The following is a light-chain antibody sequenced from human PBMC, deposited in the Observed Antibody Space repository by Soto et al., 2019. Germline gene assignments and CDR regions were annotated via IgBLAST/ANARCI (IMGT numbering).Light chain of an antibody. CDR2: AAS. Sequence: DIQLNQSPSYLSASVGDRVTITCRASQDVSRYLAWYQQTPGKAPNLLIYAASTLRSGVPSRFSGSGSETEFTLTISSLQPEDFATYYCQQLNSYVFAFGPGTKVDIK. CDR3: QQLNSYVFA. CDR1: QDVSRY. J-gene: IGKJ3*01. V-gene: IGKV1-9*01.